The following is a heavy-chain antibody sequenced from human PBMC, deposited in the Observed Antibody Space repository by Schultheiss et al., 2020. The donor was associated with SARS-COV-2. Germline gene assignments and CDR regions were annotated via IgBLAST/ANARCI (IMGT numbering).Heavy chain of an antibody. CDR3: ASLYDFWSGYHKYYFDY. Sequence: GGSLRLSCAASGFTFSSYAMSWVRQAPGKGLEWVSAISGSGGSTYYADSVKGRFTISRDNSKNTLYLQMNSLRAEDTAVYYCASLYDFWSGYHKYYFDYWGQGTLVTVSS. J-gene: IGHJ4*02. V-gene: IGHV3-23*01. CDR1: GFTFSSYA. D-gene: IGHD3-3*01. CDR2: ISGSGGST.